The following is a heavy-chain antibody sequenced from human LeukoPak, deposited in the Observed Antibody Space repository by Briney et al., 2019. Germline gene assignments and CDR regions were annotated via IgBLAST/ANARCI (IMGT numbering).Heavy chain of an antibody. D-gene: IGHD3-9*01. CDR2: IYTSGST. V-gene: IGHV4-61*02. Sequence: SETLSLTCTVSGGSISSSSYYWSWIRQPAGKGLEWIGRIYTSGSTNYNPSLKSRVTISVDTSKNQFSLKLSSVTAADTAVYYCARADILTGYCDYWGQGTLVTVSS. J-gene: IGHJ4*02. CDR3: ARADILTGYCDY. CDR1: GGSISSSSYY.